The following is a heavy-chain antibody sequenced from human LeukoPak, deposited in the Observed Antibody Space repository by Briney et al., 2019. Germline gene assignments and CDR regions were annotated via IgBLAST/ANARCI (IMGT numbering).Heavy chain of an antibody. CDR1: GGTLGSYA. D-gene: IGHD1-26*01. Sequence: SVKFPCKASGGTLGSYAITGVGQAPGQGLDWMGRIIPILGIANYAQKFQGRVTITADKSTSTAYMELSSLRSEDTAVYYCARDGSYYSRNDYWGQGTLVTVSS. CDR2: IIPILGIA. J-gene: IGHJ4*02. V-gene: IGHV1-69*04. CDR3: ARDGSYYSRNDY.